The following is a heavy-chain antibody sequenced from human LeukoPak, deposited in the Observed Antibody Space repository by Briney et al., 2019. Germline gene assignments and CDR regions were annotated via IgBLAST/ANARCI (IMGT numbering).Heavy chain of an antibody. J-gene: IGHJ4*02. Sequence: PGGSLRLSCAVSGFTFSSYWRSSVRQAPGKGLEWVANIKQDGSEKYYVDSVKRRFTISRDNANNSVYLQMNSLRVEDTAVYYCAKNKQWLLLDYWGQGTRVTVSS. D-gene: IGHD6-19*01. CDR2: IKQDGSEK. CDR3: AKNKQWLLLDY. V-gene: IGHV3-7*03. CDR1: GFTFSSYW.